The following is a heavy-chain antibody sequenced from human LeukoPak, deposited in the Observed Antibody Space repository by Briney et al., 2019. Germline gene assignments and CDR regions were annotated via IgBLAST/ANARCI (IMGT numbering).Heavy chain of an antibody. Sequence: GGSLRLSCAASGFTFSSYEMNWVRHAPGKGLEWVSYISSSGSTIYYADSVKGRFTISRDNSKNTLYLQMNNLRAEDTAVYYCAKPTTVLTSYYFDYWGQGTLVTVSS. CDR3: AKPTTVLTSYYFDY. V-gene: IGHV3-48*03. CDR2: ISSSGSTI. CDR1: GFTFSSYE. J-gene: IGHJ4*02. D-gene: IGHD4-23*01.